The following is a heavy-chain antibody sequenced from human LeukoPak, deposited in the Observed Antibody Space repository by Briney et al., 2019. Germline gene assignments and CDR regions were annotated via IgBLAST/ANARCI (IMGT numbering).Heavy chain of an antibody. Sequence: GGSLRLSCAASGFTVTNAWMSWVRQAPGKGLEWVGFIRSKPYGGTTEYAAYGQGTFTISRADTTSIAYLQMTSLKTEDTDVYFCTRDRLVRGFDYWGQGTLVTVSS. J-gene: IGHJ4*02. CDR1: GFTVTNAW. V-gene: IGHV3-49*04. CDR3: TRDRLVRGFDY. D-gene: IGHD3-10*01. CDR2: IRSKPYGGTT.